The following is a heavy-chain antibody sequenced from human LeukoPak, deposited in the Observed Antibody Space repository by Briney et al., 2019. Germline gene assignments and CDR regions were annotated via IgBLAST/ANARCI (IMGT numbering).Heavy chain of an antibody. CDR2: IYYSGST. V-gene: IGHV4-59*01. CDR3: ARDRTTVTTQPYYYYYGMDV. J-gene: IGHJ6*02. CDR1: GGSISSYY. D-gene: IGHD4-11*01. Sequence: SETLSLTCTVSGGSISSYYRSWIRQPPGEGLEWIGYIYYSGSTNYNPSLKSRVTISVDTSKNQFSLKLSSVTAADTAVYYCARDRTTVTTQPYYYYYGMDVWGQGTTVTVSS.